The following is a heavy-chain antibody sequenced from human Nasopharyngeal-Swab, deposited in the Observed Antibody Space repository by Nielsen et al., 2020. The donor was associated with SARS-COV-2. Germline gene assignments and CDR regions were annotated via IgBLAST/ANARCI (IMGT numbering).Heavy chain of an antibody. V-gene: IGHV1-69*01. CDR2: IIPIFGTA. CDR3: AATVAGMGSYGD. D-gene: IGHD6-19*01. J-gene: IGHJ4*02. Sequence: WVRQAPGQGLEWMGGIIPIFGTANYAQKFQGRVTITADESTSTAYMELSSLRSEDTAVYYCAATVAGMGSYGDWGQGTLVTVSS.